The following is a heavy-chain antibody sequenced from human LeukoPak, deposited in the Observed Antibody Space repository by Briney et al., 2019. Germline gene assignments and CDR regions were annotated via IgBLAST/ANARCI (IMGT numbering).Heavy chain of an antibody. CDR1: GGSISSYY. CDR3: ASTQIIVGATDNWFDP. CDR2: IYYSGST. D-gene: IGHD1-26*01. Sequence: PSQTLSLTCTVSGGSISSYYWSWIRQPPGKGLEWIGYIYYSGSTNYNPSLKSRVTISVDTSKNQFSLKLSSVTAADTAVYYCASTQIIVGATDNWFDPWGQGTLVTVSS. V-gene: IGHV4-59*01. J-gene: IGHJ5*02.